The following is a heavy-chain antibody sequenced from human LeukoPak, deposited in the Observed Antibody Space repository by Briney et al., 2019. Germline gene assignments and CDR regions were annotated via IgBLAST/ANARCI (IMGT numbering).Heavy chain of an antibody. CDR3: ARFPLYYYYGMDV. Sequence: SETLSLTCAVYGGSFSGYYWSWIRQPPGKGLEWIGEINHSGSTNYNPSLKSRVTISVDTSKNQFSLKLSSVTAADTAVYYCARFPLYYYYGMDVWGQGTRSPSP. V-gene: IGHV4-34*01. CDR2: INHSGST. CDR1: GGSFSGYY. J-gene: IGHJ6*02.